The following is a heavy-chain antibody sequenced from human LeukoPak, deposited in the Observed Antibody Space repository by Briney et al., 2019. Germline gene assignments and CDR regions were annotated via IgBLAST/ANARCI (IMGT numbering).Heavy chain of an antibody. V-gene: IGHV1-2*02. CDR1: GYTSTGYY. D-gene: IGHD3-16*01. Sequence: ASVKVSCKASGYTSTGYYMHWVRQAPGQGLEWMGWINPNSGGTKYAQKFQGRVTMTRDTSISTAYMELIRVTSDDTAMYYCAKEIMSGGYWGQGTLVTVSS. J-gene: IGHJ4*02. CDR2: INPNSGGT. CDR3: AKEIMSGGY.